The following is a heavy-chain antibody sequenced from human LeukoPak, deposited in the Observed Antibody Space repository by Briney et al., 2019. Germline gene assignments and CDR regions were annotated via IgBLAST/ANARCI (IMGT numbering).Heavy chain of an antibody. Sequence: SETLSLTCAVHGGSLSSFYWRWIRQPPGKGLEWNGEINHSGTTNYNPSLKSRVTISVDTSKNQVSLDVASVTAADTAVYYCARASSFDKATRWNPAYFGPWGQGTLVTVSS. V-gene: IGHV4-34*01. D-gene: IGHD1-1*01. CDR1: GGSLSSFY. CDR3: ARASSFDKATRWNPAYFGP. J-gene: IGHJ5*02. CDR2: INHSGTT.